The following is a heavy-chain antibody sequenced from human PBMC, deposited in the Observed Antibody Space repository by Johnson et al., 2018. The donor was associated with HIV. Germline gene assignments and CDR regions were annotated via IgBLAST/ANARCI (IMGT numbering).Heavy chain of an antibody. CDR3: TVPASIAVAGLGAFDI. CDR2: ISGSGGST. Sequence: VQLVESGGGLVQPGGSLRLSCAASGFTFSSYAMSWVRQAPGKGLEWVSAISGSGGSTYYADSVKGRFTISRDNSKNTLYLQMNSLKTEDTAVYYCTVPASIAVAGLGAFDIWGQGTMVTVSS. CDR1: GFTFSSYA. J-gene: IGHJ3*02. D-gene: IGHD6-19*01. V-gene: IGHV3-23*04.